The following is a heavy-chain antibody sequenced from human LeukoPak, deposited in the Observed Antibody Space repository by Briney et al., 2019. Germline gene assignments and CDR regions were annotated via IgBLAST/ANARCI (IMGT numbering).Heavy chain of an antibody. J-gene: IGHJ4*02. CDR2: ISRDGRIT. D-gene: IGHD3-22*01. CDR1: GFTFIIYW. Sequence: GGSLRLSCAASGFTFIIYWMHWVRQAPGKGLVWVSLISRDGRITSYADSVKGRFTISRDNAKNTVYLQMNGLRVEDTAVYYCARRVGSSESSYYFDYWGQGTLVTVSS. V-gene: IGHV3-74*01. CDR3: ARRVGSSESSYYFDY.